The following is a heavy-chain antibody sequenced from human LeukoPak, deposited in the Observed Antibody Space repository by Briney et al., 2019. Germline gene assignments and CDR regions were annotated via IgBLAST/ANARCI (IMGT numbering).Heavy chain of an antibody. Sequence: ASVTVSCKASGYTFTGYFLHWVRQAPGQGLEWMGWINPNSGGTTFAQKFQGRVTMTRDTSISTAYMELSRLRSDDTAVYYCARVFNYYDTSGYYTWGQATLVTVSS. D-gene: IGHD3-22*01. CDR1: GYTFTGYF. CDR3: ARVFNYYDTSGYYT. J-gene: IGHJ5*02. V-gene: IGHV1-2*02. CDR2: INPNSGGT.